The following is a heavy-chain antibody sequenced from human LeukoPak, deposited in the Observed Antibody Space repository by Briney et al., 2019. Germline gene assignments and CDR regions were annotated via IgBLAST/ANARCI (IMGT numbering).Heavy chain of an antibody. V-gene: IGHV4-38-2*02. Sequence: SETLSLTCTVSGYSISSGYYWGWIRQPPGKGLEWIGSIYHSGSTYYNPSLKSRVTISVDTSKNQFSLKLSSVTAADTAVYYCASSYSSSSPLDYWGQRTLVTVSS. CDR3: ASSYSSSSPLDY. CDR1: GYSISSGYY. D-gene: IGHD6-6*01. J-gene: IGHJ4*02. CDR2: IYHSGST.